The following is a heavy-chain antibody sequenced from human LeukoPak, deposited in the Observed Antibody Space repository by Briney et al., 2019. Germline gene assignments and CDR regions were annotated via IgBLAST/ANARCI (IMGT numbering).Heavy chain of an antibody. D-gene: IGHD3-3*01. Sequence: SETLSLTCTVSGGSISSSSYYWGWIRQSPGKGLEWIGSIYYSGNTYYNPSLKSRVTISVDTSKNQFSLKLSSVTAADTAVYYCARDSYDFWSGREFDYYYMDVWGKGPRSPSP. CDR3: ARDSYDFWSGREFDYYYMDV. J-gene: IGHJ6*03. V-gene: IGHV4-39*07. CDR1: GGSISSSSYY. CDR2: IYYSGNT.